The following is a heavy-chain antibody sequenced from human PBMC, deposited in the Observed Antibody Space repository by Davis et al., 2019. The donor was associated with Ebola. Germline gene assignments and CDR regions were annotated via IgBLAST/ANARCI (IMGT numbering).Heavy chain of an antibody. CDR3: AKDFESYYYGMDV. J-gene: IGHJ6*02. V-gene: IGHV3-23*01. CDR2: ITGSGDST. CDR1: GFTFSNYA. Sequence: PGGSLRFSCAASGFTFSNYAMNWVRQAPGKGLEWVSAITGSGDSTYYADSVRGRFTFSRDNSKNTVYLQMNTLRAEDTAVYYCAKDFESYYYGMDVWGQGTTVTVSS.